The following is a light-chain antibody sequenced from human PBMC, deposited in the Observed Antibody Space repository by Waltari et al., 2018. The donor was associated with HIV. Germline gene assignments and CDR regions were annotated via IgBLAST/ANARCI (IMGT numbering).Light chain of an antibody. Sequence: DIQMTQSPSSLSASVGDRITITCRASQTISSYLNWYQLKPGKTPKLLIYPASTLQTGVPPRFSGRGSDTDFTLIISNLQPEDSATYYCQQSYTTPLTFGGGTHVEI. CDR1: QTISSY. V-gene: IGKV1-39*01. CDR2: PAS. CDR3: QQSYTTPLT. J-gene: IGKJ4*01.